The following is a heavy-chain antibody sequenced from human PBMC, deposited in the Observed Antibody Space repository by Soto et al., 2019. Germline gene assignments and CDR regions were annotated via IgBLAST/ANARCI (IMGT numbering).Heavy chain of an antibody. Sequence: GGSLRLSCAASGFTFSSYSMNWVRQAPGKGLEWVSSISSSSSYIYYADSVKGRFTISRDNAKNSLYLQMNSLRAEDTAVYYCAREQENYGNWFDPWGQGTLVTVSS. CDR3: AREQENYGNWFDP. D-gene: IGHD4-17*01. J-gene: IGHJ5*02. V-gene: IGHV3-21*01. CDR2: ISSSSSYI. CDR1: GFTFSSYS.